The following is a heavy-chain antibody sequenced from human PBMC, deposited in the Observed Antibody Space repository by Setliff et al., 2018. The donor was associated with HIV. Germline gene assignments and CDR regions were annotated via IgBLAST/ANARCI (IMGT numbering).Heavy chain of an antibody. CDR3: ASLYYISSWTSYFDS. CDR1: GGSSIGSSFQ. J-gene: IGHJ4*02. D-gene: IGHD3-10*01. CDR2: IAYSGTT. Sequence: SETLSLTCTVSGGSSIGSSFQSTWIRQSPGKGLEWIADIAYSGTTMYTNYNPSLKSRVTLSVDTSKNQFSLELSSVTASDTAVYRCASLYYISSWTSYFDSWGQGTLVTVSS. V-gene: IGHV4-39*01.